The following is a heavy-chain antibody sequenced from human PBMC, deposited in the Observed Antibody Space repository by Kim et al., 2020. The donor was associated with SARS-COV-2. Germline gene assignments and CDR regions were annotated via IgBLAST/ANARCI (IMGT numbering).Heavy chain of an antibody. Sequence: DSVKDRFTISRDNAKHSLYLQMNSLRDEDRAVYYCARCNGLQLWLSYFDYWGQGTLVTVSS. J-gene: IGHJ4*02. D-gene: IGHD5-18*01. V-gene: IGHV3-48*02. CDR3: ARCNGLQLWLSYFDY.